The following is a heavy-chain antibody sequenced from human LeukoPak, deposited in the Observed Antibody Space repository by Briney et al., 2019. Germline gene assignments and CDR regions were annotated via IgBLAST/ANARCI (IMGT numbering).Heavy chain of an antibody. J-gene: IGHJ6*03. D-gene: IGHD3-10*01. V-gene: IGHV4-4*02. Sequence: SGTLSLTCAVSGGSISSSNWWSWVRQPPGKGLEWIGEIYHSGSTNYNPSLKSRVTISVDKSKNQFSLKLSSVTAADTAVYYCARVEEGYGSGRRENYYYYYMDVWGKGTTVTISS. CDR1: GGSISSSNW. CDR3: ARVEEGYGSGRRENYYYYYMDV. CDR2: IYHSGST.